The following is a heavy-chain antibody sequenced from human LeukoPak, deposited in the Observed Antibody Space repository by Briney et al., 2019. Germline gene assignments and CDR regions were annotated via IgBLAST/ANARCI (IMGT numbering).Heavy chain of an antibody. V-gene: IGHV1-3*01. D-gene: IGHD6-6*01. CDR1: GYTFTNYA. J-gene: IGHJ4*02. CDR2: INAGSGNT. CDR3: ARASVSTSFVYWESAYFDY. Sequence: ASVKVSCKASGYTFTNYAILWVRQAPGQRLQWMGWINAGSGNTKYSQNFQDRVTITRDTSANIAYMELRSLRSEDTAVYYCARASVSTSFVYWESAYFDYWGQGTLVTVSS.